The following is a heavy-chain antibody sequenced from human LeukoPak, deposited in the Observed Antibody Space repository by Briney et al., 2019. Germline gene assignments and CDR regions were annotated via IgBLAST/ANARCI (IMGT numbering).Heavy chain of an antibody. CDR2: ISYDGTNK. J-gene: IGHJ4*02. CDR3: ARAGSYRFDY. Sequence: GGSLRLSCAASGFTFSSYAMHWVRQAPGKGLEWVAVISYDGTNKYYADSVKGRFTLSRDNSKNTVYLQMNSLRAEDTAVYYCARAGSYRFDYWGQGTLVTVSS. D-gene: IGHD1-26*01. CDR1: GFTFSSYA. V-gene: IGHV3-30*04.